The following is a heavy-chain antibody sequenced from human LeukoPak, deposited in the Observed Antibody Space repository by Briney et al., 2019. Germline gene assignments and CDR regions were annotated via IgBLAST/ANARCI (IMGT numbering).Heavy chain of an antibody. Sequence: SETLSLTCTVSGGSISSGSYYWSWIRQTAGKGLEWIGRIYTSGSTNYNPSLKSRVTISVDTSKNQFSLKLSSVTAADTAVYYCAVEYCSGGSCFIDYWGQGTLVTVSS. CDR2: IYTSGST. J-gene: IGHJ4*02. CDR3: AVEYCSGGSCFIDY. V-gene: IGHV4-61*02. CDR1: GGSISSGSYY. D-gene: IGHD2-15*01.